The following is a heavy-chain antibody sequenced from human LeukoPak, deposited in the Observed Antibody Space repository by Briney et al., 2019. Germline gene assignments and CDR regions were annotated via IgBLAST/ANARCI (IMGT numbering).Heavy chain of an antibody. D-gene: IGHD5-18*01. CDR3: AKAGYSYGSLSR. Sequence: GGSLRLSCAASGFTISTYGMNWVRQAPGKGLEWVSTISGSDDSTYYAGSVKGRFTISRDNSKNMLYLHMNSLRAEDTAIYYCAKAGYSYGSLSRWGQGTLVTVSS. CDR2: ISGSDDST. J-gene: IGHJ4*02. V-gene: IGHV3-23*01. CDR1: GFTISTYG.